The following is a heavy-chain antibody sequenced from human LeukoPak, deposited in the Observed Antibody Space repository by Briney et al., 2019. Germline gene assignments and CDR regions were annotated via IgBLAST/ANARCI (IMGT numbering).Heavy chain of an antibody. CDR1: GYTLTELS. V-gene: IGHV1-24*01. CDR2: FDPEDGET. J-gene: IGHJ4*02. D-gene: IGHD5-12*01. CDR3: ATRGLSRLATPFDY. Sequence: ASVKVSCKVSGYTLTELSMHWVRQAPGKGLEWMGGFDPEDGETIYAQKFQGRVTMTEDTSTDTAYMELSSLRSEDTAVYYCATRGLSRLATPFDYWGQGTLVTVSS.